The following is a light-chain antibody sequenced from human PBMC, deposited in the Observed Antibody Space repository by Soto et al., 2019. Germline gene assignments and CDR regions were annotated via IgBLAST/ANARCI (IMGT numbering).Light chain of an antibody. CDR3: QQYNNWPFIT. CDR2: GAS. V-gene: IGKV3-15*01. J-gene: IGKJ5*01. Sequence: EIVMTQSPAILSVSPGERATLSCRASQTVSSNLAWYQQKPGQSPRLLIYGASSRATGIPVRFSGSASGTEFTLTISSLQSEDFAVYYCQQYNNWPFITFGQGTRLEIK. CDR1: QTVSSN.